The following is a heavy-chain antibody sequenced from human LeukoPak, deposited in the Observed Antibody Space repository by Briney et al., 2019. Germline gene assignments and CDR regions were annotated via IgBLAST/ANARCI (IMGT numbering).Heavy chain of an antibody. V-gene: IGHV3-48*02. Sequence: GGSLRLSCAASGFTFSNYGMNWVRQAPGKGLEWVSYISSSSSTIYYADSVKGRFTISRDNAKNSLYLQMNSLRDDDTAVYYCARDRRSGYYGTVDYWGQGTLVTVS. CDR1: GFTFSNYG. CDR3: ARDRRSGYYGTVDY. J-gene: IGHJ4*02. D-gene: IGHD3-3*01. CDR2: ISSSSSTI.